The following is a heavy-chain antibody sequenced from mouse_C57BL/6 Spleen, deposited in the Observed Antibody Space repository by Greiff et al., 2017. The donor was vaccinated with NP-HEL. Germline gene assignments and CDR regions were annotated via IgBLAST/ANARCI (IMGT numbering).Heavy chain of an antibody. V-gene: IGHV3-6*01. CDR2: ISYDGSN. J-gene: IGHJ4*01. CDR3: ARVYYDSSPRYAMDY. Sequence: EVQLQQSGPGLVKPSQSLSLTCSVTGYSITSGYYWNWIRQFPGNKLEWMGYISYDGSNNYNPSLKNRISITRDTSKNQLFLKLNSVTTEDTATYYCARVYYDSSPRYAMDYWGQGTSVTVSS. D-gene: IGHD1-1*01. CDR1: GYSITSGYY.